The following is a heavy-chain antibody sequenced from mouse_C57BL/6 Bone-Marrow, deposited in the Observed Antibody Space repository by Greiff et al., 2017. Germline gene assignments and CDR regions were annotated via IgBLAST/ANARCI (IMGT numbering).Heavy chain of an antibody. CDR1: GFTFSSYA. D-gene: IGHD1-1*01. Sequence: EVKLVESGGGLVKPGGSLKLSCAASGFTFSSYAMSWVRQTPEKRLEWVATISDGGSYTYYPDNVKGRFTISRDNAKNNLYLQMSHLKSEDTAMYYCARAEAPLYYYGRFDYWGQGTTLTVSS. CDR3: ARAEAPLYYYGRFDY. J-gene: IGHJ2*01. CDR2: ISDGGSYT. V-gene: IGHV5-4*03.